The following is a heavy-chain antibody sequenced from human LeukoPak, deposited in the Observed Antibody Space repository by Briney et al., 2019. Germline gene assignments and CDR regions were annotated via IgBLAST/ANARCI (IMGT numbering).Heavy chain of an antibody. Sequence: GGSLRLSCAASGFTFSSYEMNWVRQAPGKGLEWVSYISSSGSTIYYAGSVKGRFTISRDNAKNSLYLQLNSLRAEDTAVYYCTRISVVSTFRSPKYYFDYWGQGTLVTVSS. D-gene: IGHD2/OR15-2a*01. CDR3: TRISVVSTFRSPKYYFDY. CDR2: ISSSGSTI. J-gene: IGHJ4*02. V-gene: IGHV3-48*03. CDR1: GFTFSSYE.